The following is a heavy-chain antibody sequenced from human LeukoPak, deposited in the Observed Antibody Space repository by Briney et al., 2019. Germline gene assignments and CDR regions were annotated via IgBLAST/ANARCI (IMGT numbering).Heavy chain of an antibody. V-gene: IGHV3-48*01. J-gene: IGHJ6*03. D-gene: IGHD2-2*01. CDR1: GFTFSSHS. Sequence: PGGSLRLSCAASGFTFSSHSMNWVRQAPGKGLEWVSYISSSTGTKYYADSVRGRFTISRDNSKNTLYLQMHTLRAEDTAVYYCAKDVDCSGANCWWYYYFYMDVWGKGTTVTVSS. CDR2: ISSSTGTK. CDR3: AKDVDCSGANCWWYYYFYMDV.